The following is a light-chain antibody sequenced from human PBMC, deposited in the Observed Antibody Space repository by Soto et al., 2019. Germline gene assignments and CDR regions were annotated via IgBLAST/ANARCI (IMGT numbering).Light chain of an antibody. CDR2: GAS. J-gene: IGKJ5*01. CDR3: QHYDSLPIT. Sequence: EIVLTQSPGILSLSPGERATLSCRASESVSSSYLAWYQQKPGQPPRLLIYGASSRATGIPDRFSGSGSGTAFTLTISRLEPEDFAVFYCQHYDSLPITFGQGTRLYTK. V-gene: IGKV3-20*01. CDR1: ESVSSSY.